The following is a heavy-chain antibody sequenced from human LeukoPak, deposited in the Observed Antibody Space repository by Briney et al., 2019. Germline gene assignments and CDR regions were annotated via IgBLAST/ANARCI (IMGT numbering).Heavy chain of an antibody. CDR3: ATGNYYDSRGYYTFGH. CDR1: GFAFNKYW. D-gene: IGHD3-22*01. V-gene: IGHV3-74*01. Sequence: GGSLRLSCAASGFAFNKYWMHWVRQAPGKGLVWVSGINGDGSTTSYADSVKGGFTISRDNAKNTLYLQMSSLRAEDTAVYYCATGNYYDSRGYYTFGHWGQGALVTVPS. CDR2: INGDGSTT. J-gene: IGHJ4*02.